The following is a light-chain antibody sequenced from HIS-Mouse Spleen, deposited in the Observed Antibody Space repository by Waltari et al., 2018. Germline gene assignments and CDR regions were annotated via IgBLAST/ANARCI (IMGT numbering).Light chain of an antibody. Sequence: DIQMTQSPSSLSASVGDRVTITCQASQDISNYLNWYQQKPGKAPKLLIYDASNLETGVQSRFSGSVSGTDFTFTISSLQPEDIATYYCQQYDNLPQLPVYPTHSLTFGGGTKVEIK. J-gene: IGKJ4*01. CDR3: QQYDNLPQLPVYPTHSLT. CDR2: DAS. V-gene: IGKV1-33*01. CDR1: QDISNY.